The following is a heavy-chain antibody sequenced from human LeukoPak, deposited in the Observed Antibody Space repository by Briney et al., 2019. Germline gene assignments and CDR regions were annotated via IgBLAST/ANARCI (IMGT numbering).Heavy chain of an antibody. CDR2: INHSGST. J-gene: IGHJ4*02. D-gene: IGHD5-24*01. CDR3: ARLRRDGYNSYIQL. V-gene: IGHV4-34*01. CDR1: GGSFSGYY. Sequence: SETLSLTCAVYGGSFSGYYWSWIRQPPGKGLEWIGEINHSGSTNYSPSLKSRVTISVDTSKNQFSLKLSSVTAADTAVYYCARLRRDGYNSYIQLWGQGTLVTVSS.